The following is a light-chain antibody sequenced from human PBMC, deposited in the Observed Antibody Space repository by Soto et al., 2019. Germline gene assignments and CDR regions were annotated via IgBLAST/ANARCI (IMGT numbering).Light chain of an antibody. CDR2: GAS. CDR1: ERLSSVY. Sequence: EIVLTQSPGTLSLSPGERATLSCRASERLSSVYLAWYQQRPGQPPRLLIYGASNRATGIPDRFSGSGSGTDFTLTIDRLEPEDFALYYCQQYGTSPLTFGPGTRVD. CDR3: QQYGTSPLT. V-gene: IGKV3-20*01. J-gene: IGKJ3*01.